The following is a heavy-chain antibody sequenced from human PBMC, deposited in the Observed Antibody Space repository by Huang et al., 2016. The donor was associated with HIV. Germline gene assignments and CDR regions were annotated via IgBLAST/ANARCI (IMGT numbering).Heavy chain of an antibody. Sequence: QVQLVQSGAEVKKPGASVKVSCKASGYAFTSYYMHWVRQAPGQGLEWMGIIHPRDGSTSYAQKFQGRVTTTRDTSTNTVFMELSSLRSEDTAVYYCARDRDFYDSSGYWGFNYFDYWGQGTLVTVSS. CDR1: GYAFTSYY. CDR3: ARDRDFYDSSGYWGFNYFDY. V-gene: IGHV1-46*01. J-gene: IGHJ4*02. D-gene: IGHD3-22*01. CDR2: IHPRDGST.